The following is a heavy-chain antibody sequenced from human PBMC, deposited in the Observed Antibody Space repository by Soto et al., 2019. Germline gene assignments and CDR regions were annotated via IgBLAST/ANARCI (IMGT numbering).Heavy chain of an antibody. CDR1: GVSISSSSYY. D-gene: IGHD4-4*01. CDR3: ATNYAYYYYYGMDV. V-gene: IGHV4-39*01. Sequence: ETLSLACAVPGVSISSSSYYWGWIRQPPGKGLEWIGSIYYSGITYYNPSLKSRVTISVDTSKNQFSLKLSSVTAADTDVYYCATNYAYYYYYGMDVWGQGTTVTVYS. J-gene: IGHJ6*02. CDR2: IYYSGIT.